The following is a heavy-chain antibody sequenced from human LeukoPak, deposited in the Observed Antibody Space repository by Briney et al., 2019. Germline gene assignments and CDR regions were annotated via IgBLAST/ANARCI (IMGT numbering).Heavy chain of an antibody. D-gene: IGHD4-17*01. CDR1: SGSISTSSYY. V-gene: IGHV4-39*01. CDR3: ARRYRNYGLEFDY. Sequence: SETLSLTCTVSSGSISTSSYYWGWIRQPPGKGLEWIGSFFYNGRTYYNPSLKNRVTISVDTSKNQLSLRLNSVTAADTAVYYCARRYRNYGLEFDYWGQGILVTVSS. J-gene: IGHJ4*02. CDR2: FFYNGRT.